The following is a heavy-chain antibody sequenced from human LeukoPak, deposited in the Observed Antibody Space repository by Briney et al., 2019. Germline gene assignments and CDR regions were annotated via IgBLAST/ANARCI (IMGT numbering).Heavy chain of an antibody. CDR1: GGSFSGYY. CDR3: ASSGDLGGAFDI. CDR2: INHSGST. Sequence: PSETLSLTCAVYGGSFSGYYWSWIRQPPGKGLEWIGEINHSGSTNYNPSLKSRVTISVDRSKNQFSLKLSSVTAADTAVYYCASSGDLGGAFDIWGQGTMVTVSS. D-gene: IGHD7-27*01. J-gene: IGHJ3*02. V-gene: IGHV4-34*01.